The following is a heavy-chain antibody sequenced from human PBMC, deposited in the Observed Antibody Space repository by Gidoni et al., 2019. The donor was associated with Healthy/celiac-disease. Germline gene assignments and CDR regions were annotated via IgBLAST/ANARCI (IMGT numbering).Heavy chain of an antibody. D-gene: IGHD6-13*01. CDR3: ARQVRGEAAGCAFDI. J-gene: IGHJ3*02. CDR2: IYPGDSDT. CDR1: GYSFTSYW. Sequence: EVQLVQSGAEVKKPGESLKISCKGSGYSFTSYWIGWVRPMPGKGLEWMGIIYPGDSDTRYSPSFQGKVTISADRSISTAYLQWSSLKASDTAMYYCARQVRGEAAGCAFDIWGQGTMVTVSS. V-gene: IGHV5-51*01.